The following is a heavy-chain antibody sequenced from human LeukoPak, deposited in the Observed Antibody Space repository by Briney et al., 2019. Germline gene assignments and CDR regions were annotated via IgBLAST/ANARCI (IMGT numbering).Heavy chain of an antibody. V-gene: IGHV4-34*01. Sequence: PSETLSLTCAVYGGSLSGYYWSWIRQPPGKGLEWIGEINHSGSTNYNPSLKSRVTISVDTSKNQFSLKLSSVTAADTAVYYCARNTAMAIDAFDIWGQGTMVTVSS. CDR1: GGSLSGYY. CDR3: ARNTAMAIDAFDI. CDR2: INHSGST. J-gene: IGHJ3*02. D-gene: IGHD5-18*01.